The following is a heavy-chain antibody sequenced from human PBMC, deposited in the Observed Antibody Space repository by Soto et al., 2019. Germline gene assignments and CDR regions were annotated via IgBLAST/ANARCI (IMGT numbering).Heavy chain of an antibody. CDR1: GFTFTSSA. CDR3: AAGYYYDSSGYYYVLVFDY. D-gene: IGHD3-22*01. CDR2: IVVGSGNT. J-gene: IGHJ4*02. Sequence: QMQLVQSGPEAKKPGTSVKVSCKASGFTFTSSAVQWVRQARGQRLEWIGWIVVGSGNTNYALKFQERVTITRDMSTSTAYMELSSLRSEDTAVYYCAAGYYYDSSGYYYVLVFDYWGQGTLVTVSS. V-gene: IGHV1-58*01.